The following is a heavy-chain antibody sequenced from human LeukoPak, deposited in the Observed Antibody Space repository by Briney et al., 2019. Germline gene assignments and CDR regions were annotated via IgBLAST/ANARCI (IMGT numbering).Heavy chain of an antibody. J-gene: IGHJ4*02. CDR1: GFTFSNYW. CDR3: ARVTSGSSYRPFDY. V-gene: IGHV3-7*01. CDR2: IKEDESEK. D-gene: IGHD3-10*01. Sequence: GGSLRLSCAASGFTFSNYWMSWVRQAPGNGPEWVANIKEDESEKNYVDSVKGRFTISRDSAKNSLYLQMNSLRAEDTAVYYCARVTSGSSYRPFDYWGQGTLATVSS.